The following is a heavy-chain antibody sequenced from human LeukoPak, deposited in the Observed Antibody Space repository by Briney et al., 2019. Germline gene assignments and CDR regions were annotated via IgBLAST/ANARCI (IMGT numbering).Heavy chain of an antibody. CDR3: ARAGGMPHQIYYYYGTGV. Sequence: SETLSLTCAVYGGSFSGYYWSWIRQPPGKGLEWIGEINHSGSTNYNPSLKSRVTISVDTSKNQFSLKLSSVTAADTAVYYCARAGGMPHQIYYYYGTGVWGQGTTVTVSS. CDR1: GGSFSGYY. D-gene: IGHD3-16*01. V-gene: IGHV4-34*01. J-gene: IGHJ6*02. CDR2: INHSGST.